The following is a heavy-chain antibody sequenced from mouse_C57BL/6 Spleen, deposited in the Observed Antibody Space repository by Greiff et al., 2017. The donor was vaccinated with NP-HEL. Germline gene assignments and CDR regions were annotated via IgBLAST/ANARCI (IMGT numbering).Heavy chain of an antibody. D-gene: IGHD2-3*01. J-gene: IGHJ4*01. V-gene: IGHV1-42*01. CDR3: ARYDLYAMDY. CDR1: GYSFTGYY. Sequence: VQLKQSGPELVKPGASVKISCKASGYSFTGYYMNWVKQSPEKSLEWIGEINPSTGGTTYNQKLKAKATLTVDKSSSTAYMQLKSLPSEDSAVYYCARYDLYAMDYWGQGTSVTVSS. CDR2: INPSTGGT.